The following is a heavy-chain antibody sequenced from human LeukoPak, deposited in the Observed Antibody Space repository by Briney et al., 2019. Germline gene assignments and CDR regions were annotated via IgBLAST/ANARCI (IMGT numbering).Heavy chain of an antibody. J-gene: IGHJ4*02. CDR1: GFTFTDAW. Sequence: GGSLRLSCVASGFTFTDAWMTWVRQAPGKGLEWVSSISSNSGYKKYADSLKGRFTISRDNAKNSLFLQMNSLRAEDTAVYYCARSMQVNGDYVWYYFDYWGQGTLVTVSS. CDR3: ARSMQVNGDYVWYYFDY. CDR2: ISSNSGYK. D-gene: IGHD4-17*01. V-gene: IGHV3-21*01.